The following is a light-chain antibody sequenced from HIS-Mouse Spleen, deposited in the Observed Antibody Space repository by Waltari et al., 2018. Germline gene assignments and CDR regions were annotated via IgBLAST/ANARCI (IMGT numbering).Light chain of an antibody. J-gene: IGLJ2*01. CDR3: YSTDSSGKHRV. Sequence: SYELTQPPSVSVSPGQTARITCPGDALPKKYAYWYQQKSGQAPVLVIYEDSKRPSGLPEGFSGSSSGTMATLTISGAQVEDEADYYGYSTDSSGKHRVFGGGTKLTVL. CDR1: ALPKKY. CDR2: EDS. V-gene: IGLV3-10*01.